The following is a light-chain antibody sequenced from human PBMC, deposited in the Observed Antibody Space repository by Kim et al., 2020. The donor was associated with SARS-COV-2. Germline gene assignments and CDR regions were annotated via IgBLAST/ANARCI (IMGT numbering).Light chain of an antibody. CDR1: QSVSSSY. CDR3: QQYGSSPYT. J-gene: IGKJ2*01. CDR2: GAA. V-gene: IGKV3-20*01. Sequence: LAPGERATPSCRASQSVSSSYLAWYQQKPGQAPRLLIYGAASRAIGIPDRFSGSGSGTDFTLTISRLEPEDFAVYSCQQYGSSPYTFGQGTKLEI.